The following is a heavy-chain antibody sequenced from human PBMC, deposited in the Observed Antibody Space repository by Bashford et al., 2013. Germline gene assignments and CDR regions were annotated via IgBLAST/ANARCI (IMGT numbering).Heavy chain of an antibody. J-gene: IGHJ4*03. CDR3: ARAVDGASQAINFDY. CDR2: ISTTGNTK. D-gene: IGHD4-17*01. V-gene: IGHV3-11*01. Sequence: GGSLRDSPVRPLDSDSVTLHDLDPPGSREGLEWVSYISTTGNTKYYADSLRGRVAVSRDNAKNTLFLEMDSLSADDTAVYYCARAVDGASQAINFDYWGPGNPWSPRLL. CDR1: DSDSVTL.